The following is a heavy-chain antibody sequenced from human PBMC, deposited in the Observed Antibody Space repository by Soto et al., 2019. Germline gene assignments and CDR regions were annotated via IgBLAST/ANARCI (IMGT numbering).Heavy chain of an antibody. V-gene: IGHV1-18*01. Sequence: QVQLVQSGAEVKKPGASVKVSCKASGYTFTSYGLSWVRQAPGQGLEWMGWISGYNGNTNYAQKVQGRVTMTTGTSTSTAYMDLSSLRSDDTAVYYCARDRRIAAAGYYCYYGMDVWGQGTTVTVSS. CDR1: GYTFTSYG. CDR3: ARDRRIAAAGYYCYYGMDV. D-gene: IGHD6-13*01. CDR2: ISGYNGNT. J-gene: IGHJ6*02.